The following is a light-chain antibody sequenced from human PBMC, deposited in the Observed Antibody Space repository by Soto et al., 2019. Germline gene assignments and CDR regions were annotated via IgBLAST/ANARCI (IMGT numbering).Light chain of an antibody. CDR3: QQYGSSPPEYT. V-gene: IGKV3-20*01. CDR2: GAS. Sequence: EIVLTQSPGTLSLSPGERATLSCRASQSVSSSFLGWYQQKPGQAPRLLIYGASSRATGIPDRFSGSGSGTDFTLTISRLEPEDFAVYYCQQYGSSPPEYTFGQGTKLEIK. CDR1: QSVSSSF. J-gene: IGKJ2*01.